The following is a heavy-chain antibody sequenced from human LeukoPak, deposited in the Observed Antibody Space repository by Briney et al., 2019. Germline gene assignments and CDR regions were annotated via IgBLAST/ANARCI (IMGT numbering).Heavy chain of an antibody. CDR2: IYYSGST. J-gene: IGHJ5*02. V-gene: IGHV4-59*01. D-gene: IGHD6-13*01. Sequence: SETLSLTCTVSGGSISSYYWSWIWQPPGKGLEWIGYIYYSGSTNYNPSLKSRVTTSVDTSKNQFSLKLSSVTAADTAVYYCARRSYLDSSSSNWFDPWGQGTLVTVSS. CDR1: GGSISSYY. CDR3: ARRSYLDSSSSNWFDP.